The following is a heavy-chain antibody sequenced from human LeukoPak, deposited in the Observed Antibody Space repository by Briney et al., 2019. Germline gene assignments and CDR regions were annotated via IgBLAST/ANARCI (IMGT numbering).Heavy chain of an antibody. D-gene: IGHD3-22*01. CDR1: GGSIISYY. CDR2: ISASGTT. V-gene: IGHV4-4*07. J-gene: IGHJ5*02. Sequence: KPSETLSLTCTVSGGSIISYYWSWIRQPAGKGLQWIGRISASGTTNYNPSLQSRVTMSVDTSKNQFSLKLTSVTAADTAVYYCARTFNDSSGYYTRWFDPWGQGTLVTVSS. CDR3: ARTFNDSSGYYTRWFDP.